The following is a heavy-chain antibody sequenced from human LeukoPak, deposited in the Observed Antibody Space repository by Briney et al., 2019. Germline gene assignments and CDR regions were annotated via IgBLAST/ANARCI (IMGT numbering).Heavy chain of an antibody. CDR1: GGSISSYY. J-gene: IGHJ6*03. D-gene: IGHD6-19*01. V-gene: IGHV4-4*07. CDR2: IYTSGST. CDR3: ARVGRVAVAGTSYYYFYMDV. Sequence: SETLSLTCTVSGGSISSYYWSWIRQPAGKGLEWIGRIYTSGSTNYNPSLKSRVTMSVDTSKNQFSLKLSSVTAADTAVYYCARVGRVAVAGTSYYYFYMDVWGTGTTVTVSS.